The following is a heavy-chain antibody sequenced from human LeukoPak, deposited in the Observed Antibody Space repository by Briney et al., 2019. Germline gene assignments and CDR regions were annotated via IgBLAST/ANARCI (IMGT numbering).Heavy chain of an antibody. CDR1: GYTFTSYG. Sequence: ASVKVSCKASGYTFTSYGISWVRQAPGQGLEWMGWISAYNGNTNYAQKLQGRVTMTTDTSTSTAYMELRSLRSDDTAVYYCAALWFGRTDAFDIWGQGTMVAVSS. J-gene: IGHJ3*02. CDR3: AALWFGRTDAFDI. D-gene: IGHD3-10*01. CDR2: ISAYNGNT. V-gene: IGHV1-18*01.